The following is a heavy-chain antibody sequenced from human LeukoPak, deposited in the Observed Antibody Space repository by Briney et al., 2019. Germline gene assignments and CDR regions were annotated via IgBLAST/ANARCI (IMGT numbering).Heavy chain of an antibody. J-gene: IGHJ4*02. Sequence: PSETLSLTCAVSGGSFSDYYWSWSRQPPGRGLEWIGEINHSGSIKYNLSLKSRVTISVDTSKNQFSLRLNSVTAADTAVYYCARSIDGYKSPEYWGQGTLVTVSS. D-gene: IGHD5-24*01. V-gene: IGHV4-34*01. CDR3: ARSIDGYKSPEY. CDR1: GGSFSDYY. CDR2: INHSGSI.